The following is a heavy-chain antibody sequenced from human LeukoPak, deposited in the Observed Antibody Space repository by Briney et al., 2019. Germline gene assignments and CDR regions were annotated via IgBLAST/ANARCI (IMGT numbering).Heavy chain of an antibody. CDR2: ISSSSSYI. J-gene: IGHJ4*02. V-gene: IGHV3-21*01. D-gene: IGHD6-13*01. CDR3: ARSFLAIAAAATDY. Sequence: PGGSLRLFCAASGFTFSSYSMNCVRQAPGKGLEWVSSISSSSSYIYYADSVEGRFTISRDNAKNSLYLQMNSLRAEDTAVYYCARSFLAIAAAATDYWGQGTLVTVSS. CDR1: GFTFSSYS.